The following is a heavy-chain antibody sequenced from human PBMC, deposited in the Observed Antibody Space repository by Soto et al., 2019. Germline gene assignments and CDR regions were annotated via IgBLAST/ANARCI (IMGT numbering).Heavy chain of an antibody. D-gene: IGHD4-17*01. CDR3: AKDMTTVTGGAFDI. Sequence: SGGSLRLSCAASGFTFDDYAMHWVRQAPGKGLEWVSGISWNSGSIGYADSVKGRFTISRDNAKNSLYLQMNSLRAEDTALYYCAKDMTTVTGGAFDIWGQGXMVTVSS. CDR2: ISWNSGSI. V-gene: IGHV3-9*01. CDR1: GFTFDDYA. J-gene: IGHJ3*02.